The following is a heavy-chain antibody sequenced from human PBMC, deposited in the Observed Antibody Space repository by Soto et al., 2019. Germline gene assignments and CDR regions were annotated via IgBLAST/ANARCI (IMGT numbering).Heavy chain of an antibody. Sequence: PPDTLSLTCAVSGASINSADYYWSWILQPPGKGLEWIGHIYYSGSTYYNPSLKSRAGISVDSSKSQVSLKLTSVTAADTALYFCARILMNYYRLDYWRQGALVTVSS. CDR2: IYYSGST. J-gene: IGHJ4*02. CDR1: GASINSADYY. D-gene: IGHD3-10*01. CDR3: ARILMNYYRLDY. V-gene: IGHV4-30-4*02.